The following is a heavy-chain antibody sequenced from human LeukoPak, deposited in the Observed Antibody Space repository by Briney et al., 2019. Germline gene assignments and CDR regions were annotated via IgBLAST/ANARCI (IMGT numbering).Heavy chain of an antibody. Sequence: GGSLRLSCAASGFTFSSYAMSWVRQAPGKGLEWVSVIFSGGTIYYADAVKGRFTISKDNSKNTLYLQMNSLRAEDTAVYYCAREDYADSSGYYSSGGYWGQGTLVTVSS. CDR1: GFTFSSYA. CDR2: IFSGGTI. V-gene: IGHV3-66*01. J-gene: IGHJ4*02. CDR3: AREDYADSSGYYSSGGY. D-gene: IGHD3-22*01.